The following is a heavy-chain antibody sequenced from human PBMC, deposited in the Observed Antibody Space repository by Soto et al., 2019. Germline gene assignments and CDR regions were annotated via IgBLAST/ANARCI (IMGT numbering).Heavy chain of an antibody. V-gene: IGHV3-9*01. D-gene: IGHD3-10*01. CDR2: ISWNSGSI. J-gene: IGHJ4*02. Sequence: GGSLRLSCAASGFTFDDYAMHWVRQATGKGLEWVSGISWNSGSIGYADSVKGGFTISRDNAKNSLYLQMNSLRAEDTALYYCAKALLYGSGSYYDYWGQGTLVTVSS. CDR1: GFTFDDYA. CDR3: AKALLYGSGSYYDY.